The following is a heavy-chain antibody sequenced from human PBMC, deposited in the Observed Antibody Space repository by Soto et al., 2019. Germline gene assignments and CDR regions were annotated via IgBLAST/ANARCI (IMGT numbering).Heavy chain of an antibody. D-gene: IGHD6-13*01. J-gene: IGHJ6*02. CDR1: GFTFITAW. CDR3: TRDRITPTGTHYGMDV. CDR2: IKSRNDGGTT. Sequence: GGSLRLSCAASGFTFITAWMNWVRQAPGKGLEWVGRIKSRNDGGTTDYAAPVKGRFIISRDDSKNTVYLQMTSLRTEDTAVYYCTRDRITPTGTHYGMDVWGQGTTVTVSS. V-gene: IGHV3-15*07.